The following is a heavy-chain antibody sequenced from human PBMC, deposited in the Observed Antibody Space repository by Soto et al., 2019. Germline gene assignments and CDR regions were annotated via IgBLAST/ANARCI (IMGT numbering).Heavy chain of an antibody. Sequence: ASVKVSCKASGYTFNFYGITWVRQAPGQGLEWMGWISGFNGNTNDAADLQGRVTMTTDTSTSTAYMELRGLRSDDTAVYYCARIGVSSGHESPDFDSWGQGTLVTVSS. CDR3: ARIGVSSGHESPDFDS. V-gene: IGHV1-18*01. CDR1: GYTFNFYG. J-gene: IGHJ4*02. CDR2: ISGFNGNT. D-gene: IGHD3-16*01.